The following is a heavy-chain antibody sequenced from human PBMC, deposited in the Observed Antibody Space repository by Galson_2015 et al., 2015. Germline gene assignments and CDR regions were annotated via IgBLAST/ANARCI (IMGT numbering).Heavy chain of an antibody. V-gene: IGHV1-2*04. Sequence: SVKVSCKASGYTFTGYYLHWVRQAPGQGLEWMGWINPNNGGTNYAQKFQGWVTMTRDTSISTAYMELSRLRSDDTAVYYCARVGPVAGSPYDYWGQGTLVTVPS. D-gene: IGHD6-19*01. CDR3: ARVGPVAGSPYDY. J-gene: IGHJ4*02. CDR2: INPNNGGT. CDR1: GYTFTGYY.